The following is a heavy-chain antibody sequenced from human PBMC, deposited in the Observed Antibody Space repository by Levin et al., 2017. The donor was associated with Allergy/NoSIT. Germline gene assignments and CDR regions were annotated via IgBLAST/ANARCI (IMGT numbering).Heavy chain of an antibody. Sequence: SETLSLTCTVSGGSVSSGSYYWSWIRQPPGTGLEWIGYIYYSGSTNYNPSLKSRVTISVDTSKNQFSLKLSSVTAADTAVYYCARGRGPGGNYWGQGTLVTVSS. V-gene: IGHV4-61*01. J-gene: IGHJ4*02. CDR3: ARGRGPGGNY. D-gene: IGHD3-16*01. CDR2: IYYSGST. CDR1: GGSVSSGSYY.